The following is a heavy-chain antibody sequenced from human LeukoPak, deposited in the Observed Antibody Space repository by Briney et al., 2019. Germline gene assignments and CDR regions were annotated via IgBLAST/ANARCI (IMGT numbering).Heavy chain of an antibody. CDR2: VDKSGST. D-gene: IGHD2-8*01. CDR1: GDSVSNYY. J-gene: IGHJ4*02. CDR3: ARVPPRRCNYGTCHPIFDS. V-gene: IGHV4-59*02. Sequence: SETHSLTCTVSGDSVSNYYWSWIRLPPGKGLEWIGYVDKSGSTNYNPSLKSRVTISVDTSKNQLSLKLNSMTAADTAVYYCARVPPRRCNYGTCHPIFDSWGQGTLVTVSS.